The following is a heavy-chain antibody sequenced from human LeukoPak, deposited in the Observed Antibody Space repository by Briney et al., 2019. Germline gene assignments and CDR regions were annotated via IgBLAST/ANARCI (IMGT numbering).Heavy chain of an antibody. CDR1: GFTFSSYG. J-gene: IGHJ4*02. V-gene: IGHV3-30*02. CDR2: IRYDGNTK. CDR3: AKGVLVPPTYFDY. D-gene: IGHD3-3*01. Sequence: GGSLRLSCAASGFTFSSYGMHWVRQAPGKGLEWVAYIRYDGNTKYYADSVKGRFTISRDNSKNTLFLQMNSPRAEDTAVYYCAKGVLVPPTYFDYWGQGTLVTVSS.